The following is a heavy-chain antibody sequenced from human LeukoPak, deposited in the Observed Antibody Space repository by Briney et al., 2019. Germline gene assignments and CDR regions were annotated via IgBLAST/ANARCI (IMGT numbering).Heavy chain of an antibody. Sequence: SETLSLTCTVSGGSISSTIYYWAWIRQPPEKGLEWIGSMYYSGNTYNDPSLRSRVTISVDTSKNQFSLKLSSVTAADTAVYYCARGRSWFPFDYWGQGTLVTVSS. CDR1: GGSISSTIYY. D-gene: IGHD6-13*01. J-gene: IGHJ4*02. V-gene: IGHV4-39*01. CDR3: ARGRSWFPFDY. CDR2: MYYSGNT.